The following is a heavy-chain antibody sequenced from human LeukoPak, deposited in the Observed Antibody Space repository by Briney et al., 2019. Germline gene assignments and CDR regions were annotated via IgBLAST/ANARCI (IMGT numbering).Heavy chain of an antibody. CDR1: GGTFSSYA. CDR2: INPSSGGT. J-gene: IGHJ4*02. Sequence: ASVKVSCKASGGTFSSYAISWVRQAPGQGLEWMGWINPSSGGTNYAQKFQGRVTMTRDTSISTAYMELSRLRSDDTAVYYCARYSRYDSSGYYSYWGQGTLVTVSS. V-gene: IGHV1-2*02. D-gene: IGHD3-22*01. CDR3: ARYSRYDSSGYYSY.